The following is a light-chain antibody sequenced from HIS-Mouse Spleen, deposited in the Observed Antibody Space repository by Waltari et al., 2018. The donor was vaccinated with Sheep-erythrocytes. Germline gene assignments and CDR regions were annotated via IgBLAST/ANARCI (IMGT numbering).Light chain of an antibody. CDR2: DVS. CDR1: SSDVGGYNY. V-gene: IGLV2-11*01. CDR3: CSYAGSYNHV. J-gene: IGLJ1*01. Sequence: QSALTQPRSVSGSPGQSVTISCTGTSSDVGGYNYVSWYQQHPGKAPKLMNYDVSKRPSGVPDRCSGYKSGNTASLTISGLQAEDEADYYCCSYAGSYNHVFATGTKVTVL.